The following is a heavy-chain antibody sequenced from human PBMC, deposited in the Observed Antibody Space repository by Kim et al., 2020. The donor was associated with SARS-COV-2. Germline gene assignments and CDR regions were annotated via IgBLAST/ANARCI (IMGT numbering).Heavy chain of an antibody. CDR1: GGSISSYY. CDR2: IYYSGST. V-gene: IGHV4-59*01. Sequence: SETLSLTCTVSGGSISSYYWSWIRQPPGKGLEWIGYIYYSGSTNYNPSLKSRVTISVDTSKNQFSLKLSSVTAADTAVYYCARDYYGSGSRTLDYWGQGTLVTVSS. CDR3: ARDYYGSGSRTLDY. J-gene: IGHJ4*02. D-gene: IGHD3-10*01.